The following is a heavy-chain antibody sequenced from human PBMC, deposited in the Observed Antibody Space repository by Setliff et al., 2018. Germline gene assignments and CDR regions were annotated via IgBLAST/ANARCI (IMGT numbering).Heavy chain of an antibody. CDR1: GGSISSGSYY. D-gene: IGHD5-12*01. CDR2: IYTSGST. Sequence: SETLSLTCTVSGGSISSGSYYWSWIRQPAGKGLEWIGRIYTSGSTNYNPSLKSRVTISVDTSKNQFSLKLSSVTAADTAVYYCAREKGGYSGYDYWFDPWGQGTLVTVPQ. J-gene: IGHJ5*02. CDR3: AREKGGYSGYDYWFDP. V-gene: IGHV4-61*02.